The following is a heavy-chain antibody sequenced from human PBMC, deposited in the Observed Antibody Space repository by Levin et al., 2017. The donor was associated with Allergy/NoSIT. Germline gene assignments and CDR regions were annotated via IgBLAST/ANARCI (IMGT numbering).Heavy chain of an antibody. CDR1: GGSISSSNW. V-gene: IGHV4-4*02. CDR3: ARATMSTPGLPLDY. D-gene: IGHD3-10*02. CDR2: IHHSGST. Sequence: PGGSLRLSCAVSGGSISSSNWWTWVRQPPGKGLEWIGEIHHSGSTNYSPSLKSRVTISVDKSKNQFSLKLSSVTAADTAVYYCARATMSTPGLPLDYWGQGALVTVSS. J-gene: IGHJ4*02.